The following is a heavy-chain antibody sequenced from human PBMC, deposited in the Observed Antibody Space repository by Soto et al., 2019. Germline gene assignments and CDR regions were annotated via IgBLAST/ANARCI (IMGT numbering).Heavy chain of an antibody. CDR2: IIPIFGTA. D-gene: IGHD6-13*01. CDR1: GGTFSSYA. Sequence: QVQLVQSGAEVKKPGSSVNVSCKASGGTFSSYAISWVRQAPGQVLEWMGGIIPIFGTANYAQKFQGRVTITADESTSTAYMELSSLRSEDTAVYYCARDHGVAAAGPGLMDVWGQGTTVTVSS. J-gene: IGHJ6*02. V-gene: IGHV1-69*01. CDR3: ARDHGVAAAGPGLMDV.